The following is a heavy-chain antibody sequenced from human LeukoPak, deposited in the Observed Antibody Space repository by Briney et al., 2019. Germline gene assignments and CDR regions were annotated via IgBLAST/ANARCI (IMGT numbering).Heavy chain of an antibody. CDR1: GGSISSGGYY. CDR2: IYYSGST. V-gene: IGHV4-31*03. Sequence: SETLSLTCTVSGGSISSGGYYWSWIRQHPGKGLEWIGYIYYSGSTYYNPSLKSRVTISVDTSKNQFSLKLSSVTAADTAVYYCAREEMGCSSTSCYHYYYYYMDVWGKGTTVTVSS. J-gene: IGHJ6*03. CDR3: AREEMGCSSTSCYHYYYYYMDV. D-gene: IGHD2-2*01.